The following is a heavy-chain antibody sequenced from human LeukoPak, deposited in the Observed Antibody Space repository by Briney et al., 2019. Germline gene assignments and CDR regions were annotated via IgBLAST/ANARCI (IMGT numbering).Heavy chain of an antibody. D-gene: IGHD3-22*01. J-gene: IGHJ3*02. CDR2: INPSGGST. CDR1: GYTFITYY. Sequence: GASVKVSCKASGYTFITYYMYWVRQAPGQGLEWMGIINPSGGSTSYAQKFQGRVTMTRDTSTSTVYMELSSLRSEDTAVYYCARGDSSGYYDGEDAFDIWGQGTMVTVSS. V-gene: IGHV1-46*01. CDR3: ARGDSSGYYDGEDAFDI.